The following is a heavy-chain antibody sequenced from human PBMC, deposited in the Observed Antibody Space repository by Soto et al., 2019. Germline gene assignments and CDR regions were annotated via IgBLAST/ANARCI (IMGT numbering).Heavy chain of an antibody. J-gene: IGHJ6*02. D-gene: IGHD2-15*01. Sequence: GASVKVSCKASGFTFTSSAVQWVRQARGQRLEWIGWIVVGSGNTNYAQKFQERVTITRDMSTSTAYMELSSLRSEDTAVYYCAADRRIRYCSGGSCYYYYYGMDVWGQGTTVTVSS. CDR3: AADRRIRYCSGGSCYYYYYGMDV. V-gene: IGHV1-58*01. CDR1: GFTFTSSA. CDR2: IVVGSGNT.